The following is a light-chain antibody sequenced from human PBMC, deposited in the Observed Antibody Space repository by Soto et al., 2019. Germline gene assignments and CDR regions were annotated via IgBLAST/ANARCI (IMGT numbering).Light chain of an antibody. Sequence: DIQMTQSPSSLSASVGDRVTITCRASQSISSYLNWYQQKPGKAPKLLIYAASSLQSGVTSSFSGSGSGTDFTLTISSLQPEDFATYYCQQSYSTPITFGHGTRLESK. J-gene: IGKJ5*01. CDR2: AAS. V-gene: IGKV1-39*01. CDR3: QQSYSTPIT. CDR1: QSISSY.